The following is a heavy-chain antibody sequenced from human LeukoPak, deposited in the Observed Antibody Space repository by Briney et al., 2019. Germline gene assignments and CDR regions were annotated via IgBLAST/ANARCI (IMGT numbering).Heavy chain of an antibody. CDR2: ISAYNGNT. CDR1: GYTFTSYG. Sequence: ASVKVSCKASGYTFTSYGISWVRQAPGQGLEWMGWISAYNGNTNYAQKLQGRVTMTTDTSTSTAYMELRSLRSEDTAVYYCARDGDLSRVLYAFDIWGQGTMVTVSS. CDR3: ARDGDLSRVLYAFDI. D-gene: IGHD5/OR15-5a*01. V-gene: IGHV1-18*01. J-gene: IGHJ3*02.